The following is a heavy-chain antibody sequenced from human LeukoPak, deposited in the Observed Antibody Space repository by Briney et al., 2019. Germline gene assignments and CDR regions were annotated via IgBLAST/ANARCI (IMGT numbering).Heavy chain of an antibody. Sequence: GGCLRLSCAASGFTFSSYAMSWVRQAPGKGLEWVSAISSSGGSTYYADSVKGRFTISRENSKNTLYLQLNSLRAADTAVHFCARGALPYSFDPWGQGTLVIVSS. CDR2: ISSSGGST. CDR1: GFTFSSYA. CDR3: ARGALPYSFDP. V-gene: IGHV3-23*01. J-gene: IGHJ5*02. D-gene: IGHD2-21*01.